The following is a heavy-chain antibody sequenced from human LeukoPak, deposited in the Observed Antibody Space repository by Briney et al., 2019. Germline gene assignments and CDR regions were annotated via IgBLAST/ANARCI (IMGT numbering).Heavy chain of an antibody. Sequence: GGSLRLSCAASGFTFSSYGMHWVRQAPGKGLEWVAVISYDGSNKYYADSVKGRFTISRDNSKNTLFLQMNSLRTDDTAVYYCATEVGRTAFEYWGQGTPVTVSS. D-gene: IGHD1-26*01. CDR1: GFTFSSYG. CDR2: ISYDGSNK. J-gene: IGHJ4*02. V-gene: IGHV3-30*03. CDR3: ATEVGRTAFEY.